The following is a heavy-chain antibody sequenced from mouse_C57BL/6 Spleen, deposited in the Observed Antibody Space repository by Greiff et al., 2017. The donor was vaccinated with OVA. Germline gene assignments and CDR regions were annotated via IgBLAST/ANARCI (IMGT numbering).Heavy chain of an antibody. D-gene: IGHD2-4*01. Sequence: QVQLQQPGAELVKPGASVKMSCKASGYTFTSYWITWVKQRPGQGLEWIGDIYPGSGSTNYNEKFKSKATLTVETSSSTAYMQLSSLTSEDSAVYYCARGALYDYDEGYAMDYWGQGTSVTVSS. CDR1: GYTFTSYW. V-gene: IGHV1-55*01. CDR3: ARGALYDYDEGYAMDY. J-gene: IGHJ4*01. CDR2: IYPGSGST.